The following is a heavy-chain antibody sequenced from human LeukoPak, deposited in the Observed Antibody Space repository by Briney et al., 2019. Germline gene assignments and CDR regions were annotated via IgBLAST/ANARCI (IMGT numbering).Heavy chain of an antibody. V-gene: IGHV3-9*01. J-gene: IGHJ4*02. CDR2: ISWNSDSI. CDR1: GFTFADYA. Sequence: HPGGSLRLSCAASGFTFADYAMHWVRQAPGKGLEWVLGISWNSDSIGYADSVRGRFTISRDNAKNSLYLQMNSLRPDDTALYYCAKDLGHYYGSGGFDYWGQGTLVTVSS. CDR3: AKDLGHYYGSGGFDY. D-gene: IGHD3-10*01.